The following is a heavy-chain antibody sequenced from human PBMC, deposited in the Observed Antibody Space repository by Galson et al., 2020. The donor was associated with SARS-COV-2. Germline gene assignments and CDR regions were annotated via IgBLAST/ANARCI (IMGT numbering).Heavy chain of an antibody. Sequence: ASVKVSCKASGYTFGNFGINWVRQGPGQGLEWMGWISAYNGDTNYAQKVQGRVTMTTDTSTSTAYMELRSLRSDDTAVYYCARDLAGVWDQQLTPRDYYYYYGIDVWGQGTTVTVSS. CDR2: ISAYNGDT. J-gene: IGHJ6*02. D-gene: IGHD6-13*01. CDR3: ARDLAGVWDQQLTPRDYYYYYGIDV. CDR1: GYTFGNFG. V-gene: IGHV1-18*04.